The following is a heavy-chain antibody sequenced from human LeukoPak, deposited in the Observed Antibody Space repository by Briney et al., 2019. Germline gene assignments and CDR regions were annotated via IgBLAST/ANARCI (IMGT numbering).Heavy chain of an antibody. Sequence: ASVKVSCKASGYTFTPYGISWVRQAPGQGLEWVGWISAHNGDTHYAQKLQGRVSMPTDASTYTAYLELRSLRSDDTAVYYCARDGEVASDYDWSDPWGQGTLVTVSS. J-gene: IGHJ5*02. CDR3: ARDGEVASDYDWSDP. D-gene: IGHD4-17*01. CDR1: GYTFTPYG. CDR2: ISAHNGDT. V-gene: IGHV1-18*01.